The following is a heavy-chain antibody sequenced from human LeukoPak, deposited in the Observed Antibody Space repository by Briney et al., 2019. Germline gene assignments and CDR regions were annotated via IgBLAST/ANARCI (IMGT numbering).Heavy chain of an antibody. CDR1: GGSISSYY. CDR3: AGSNVVPAAIGAFDI. V-gene: IGHV4-59*01. Sequence: PSETLSLTCTVSGGSISSYYWSWIRQPPGKGLEWIGYIYYSGSANYNPSLKSRVTISVDTSKNQFSLKLSSVTAADTAVYYCAGSNVVPAAIGAFDIWGQGTMVTVSS. J-gene: IGHJ3*02. D-gene: IGHD2-2*02. CDR2: IYYSGSA.